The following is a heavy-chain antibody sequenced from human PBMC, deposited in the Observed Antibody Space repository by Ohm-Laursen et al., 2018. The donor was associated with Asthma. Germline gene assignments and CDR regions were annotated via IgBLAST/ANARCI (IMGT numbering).Heavy chain of an antibody. Sequence: ASVKVSCNAAGYTFTNYDINWVRQATGQGLECLGWMNPNSGDTGYAQKFQGRVTMTRDTSISTAYMELSSLRSEDTAVYYCARGSYNSYYYGVDVWGQGTTVTVSS. J-gene: IGHJ6*02. V-gene: IGHV1-8*01. CDR1: GYTFTNYD. CDR2: MNPNSGDT. CDR3: ARGSYNSYYYGVDV. D-gene: IGHD3-10*01.